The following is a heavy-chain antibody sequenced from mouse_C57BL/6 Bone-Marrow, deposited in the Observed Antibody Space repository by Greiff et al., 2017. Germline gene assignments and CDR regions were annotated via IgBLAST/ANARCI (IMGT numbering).Heavy chain of an antibody. CDR3: APHYYGSSYYYAMDY. J-gene: IGHJ4*01. V-gene: IGHV1-82*01. Sequence: QVQLQQSGPELVKPGASVKISCKASGYAFSSSWMNWVKQRPGKGLEWIGRIYPGDGDTNYNGKFKGKATLTADTSSSTAYMQLSCLTSEDSAVYVCAPHYYGSSYYYAMDYWGQGTSVTVSS. D-gene: IGHD1-1*01. CDR1: GYAFSSSW. CDR2: IYPGDGDT.